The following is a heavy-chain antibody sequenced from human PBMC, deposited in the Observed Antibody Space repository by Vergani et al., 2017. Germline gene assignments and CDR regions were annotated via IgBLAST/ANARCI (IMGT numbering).Heavy chain of an antibody. CDR1: EFTFSSYS. V-gene: IGHV3-21*02. Sequence: EVQLLESGGGLVQPGGSLRLTCAASEFTFSSYSMNWVRQAPGKGLEWVSSISSSSSYIYYADSVKGRFTISRDNAKNSLYLQMNSLRAEDTAVYYCARDGDYSNYGYYYYYMDVWGKGTTVTVSS. J-gene: IGHJ6*03. CDR3: ARDGDYSNYGYYYYYMDV. CDR2: ISSSSSYI. D-gene: IGHD4-11*01.